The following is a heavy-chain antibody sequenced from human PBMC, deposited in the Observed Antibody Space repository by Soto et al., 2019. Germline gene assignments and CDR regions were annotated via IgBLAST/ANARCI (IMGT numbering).Heavy chain of an antibody. D-gene: IGHD3-9*01. CDR3: ARGSLLRYFDWAYPSGFAY. Sequence: TSETLSLTCTVSGGSISSGDYYWSWIRQPPGKGLEWIGYIYYSGSTYYNPSLKSRVTISVDTSKNQFSLKLSSVTAADTAVYYCARGSLLRYFDWAYPSGFAYWGQGTLVTVSS. CDR1: GGSISSGDYY. J-gene: IGHJ4*02. CDR2: IYYSGST. V-gene: IGHV4-30-4*01.